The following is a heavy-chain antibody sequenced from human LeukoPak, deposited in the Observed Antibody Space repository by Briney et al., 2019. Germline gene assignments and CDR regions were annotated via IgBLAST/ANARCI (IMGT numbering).Heavy chain of an antibody. V-gene: IGHV3-48*03. J-gene: IGHJ4*02. CDR1: GFTFSSYE. CDR2: ISSSGSTI. D-gene: IGHD6-13*01. Sequence: PGGSLRLSCAASGFTFSSYEMNWVRQAPGKGLEWVSYISSSGSTIYYADSVKGRFTISRDNAKNSLYLQMNSLRAEDTAVYYCASRGIAAAGTWHDYWGQGTLVTVSS. CDR3: ASRGIAAAGTWHDY.